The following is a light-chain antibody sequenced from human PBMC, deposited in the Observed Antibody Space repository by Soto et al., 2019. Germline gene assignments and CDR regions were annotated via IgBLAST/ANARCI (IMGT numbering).Light chain of an antibody. CDR2: GAS. CDR1: QSVNSNY. V-gene: IGKV3-20*01. J-gene: IGKJ1*01. Sequence: EVVLTQSPGTLSLSPGERATLSCSASQSVNSNYLVWYQQKPGQAPRLLIYGASSRATGVPDRFSGSGSGTDFTLTISGLEPEDFAVYYCQQYGSSRWTFGQGTKVDI. CDR3: QQYGSSRWT.